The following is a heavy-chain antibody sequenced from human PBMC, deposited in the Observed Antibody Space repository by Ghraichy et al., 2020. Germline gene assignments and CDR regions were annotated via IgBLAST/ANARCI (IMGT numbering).Heavy chain of an antibody. V-gene: IGHV4-34*01. Sequence: SETLSLTCAVYGGSFSGYYWSWIRQPPGKGLEWIGEINHSGSTNYNPSLKSRVTISVGTSKNQFSLKLSSVTAADTGVYYCARGPGTRFDPWGQGTLVTVSS. CDR2: INHSGST. D-gene: IGHD1-1*01. CDR3: ARGPGTRFDP. J-gene: IGHJ5*02. CDR1: GGSFSGYY.